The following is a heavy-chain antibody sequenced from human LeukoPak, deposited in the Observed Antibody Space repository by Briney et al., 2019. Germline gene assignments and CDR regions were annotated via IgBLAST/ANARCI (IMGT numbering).Heavy chain of an antibody. D-gene: IGHD6-13*01. Sequence: SETLSLTCTVSGGSISSSSYYWGWIRQPPGKGLEWTGSISYGGSSYYDPSLKSRVTTSVDTSKNQFSLKLSSVTAADTALYYCARVGSSWTRDYYFDYWGQGTLVTVSS. CDR2: ISYGGSS. J-gene: IGHJ4*02. CDR1: GGSISSSSYY. CDR3: ARVGSSWTRDYYFDY. V-gene: IGHV4-39*07.